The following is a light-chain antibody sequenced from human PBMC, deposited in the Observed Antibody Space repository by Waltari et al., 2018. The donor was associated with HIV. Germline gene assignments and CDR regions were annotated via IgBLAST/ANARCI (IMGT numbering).Light chain of an antibody. V-gene: IGLV1-40*01. CDR3: QSYDNNLSVWR. Sequence: QSVLTQPPSIPRAPGQRVTISCTGSSANTASGADVHCYQQLPGKAPKPRIVDSRDRPSGVRDRFSGSKSGTSASLAITGLQAEDEADYYCQSYDNNLSVWRFGGGTKLTV. CDR1: SANTASGAD. J-gene: IGLJ3*02. CDR2: DSR.